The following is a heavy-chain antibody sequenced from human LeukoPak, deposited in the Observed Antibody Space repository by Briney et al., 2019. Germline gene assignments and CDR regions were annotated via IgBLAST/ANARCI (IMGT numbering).Heavy chain of an antibody. J-gene: IGHJ4*02. Sequence: GASVKVSCKASGYTFTSYYMHWVRQAPGQGLEWMGIINPSGGSTSYAQKFQGRVTMTRNTSTSTVYMELSSLRSEDTAVYYCARDMGRSSGWYPDDYWGQGTLVTVSS. CDR2: INPSGGST. V-gene: IGHV1-46*01. CDR3: ARDMGRSSGWYPDDY. D-gene: IGHD6-19*01. CDR1: GYTFTSYY.